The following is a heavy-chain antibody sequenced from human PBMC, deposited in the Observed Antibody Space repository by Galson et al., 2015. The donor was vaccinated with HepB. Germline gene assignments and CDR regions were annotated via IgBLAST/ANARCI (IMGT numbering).Heavy chain of an antibody. D-gene: IGHD3-22*01. CDR2: INAGYGNT. V-gene: IGHV1-3*01. CDR3: ARDALTDYYDSSGPPNWFDP. J-gene: IGHJ5*02. CDR1: GYTFTNYA. Sequence: SVKVSCKASGYTFTNYAIHWVRQAPGQRLEWMGWINAGYGNTKYSQKFQDRVTITRDISATTAYMELSSLRSEDTAVYYCARDALTDYYDSSGPPNWFDPWGQGTLVTVS.